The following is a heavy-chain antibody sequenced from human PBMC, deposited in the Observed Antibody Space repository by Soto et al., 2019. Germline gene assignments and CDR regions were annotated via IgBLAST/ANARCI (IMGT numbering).Heavy chain of an antibody. CDR3: ARRRIGYGSWYFDL. Sequence: QVQLVQSGAEVKKPGSSVKVSCKASGGAFSSYAISWVRQAPGQGLEWMGGNLPLFNISNYAQKFQGRVTITADEPTSTAYMDLSNLTSEDTAVYYCARRRIGYGSWYFDLWGRGTLINVSS. V-gene: IGHV1-69*01. CDR2: NLPLFNIS. CDR1: GGAFSSYA. J-gene: IGHJ2*01. D-gene: IGHD3-10*01.